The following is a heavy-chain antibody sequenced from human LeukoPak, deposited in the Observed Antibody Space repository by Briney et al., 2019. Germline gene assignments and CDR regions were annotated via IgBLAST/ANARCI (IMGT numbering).Heavy chain of an antibody. CDR1: GYTFTGYY. V-gene: IGHV1-2*02. J-gene: IGHJ4*02. CDR3: ARAPAPRIAVAGTPSGY. Sequence: ASVKVSCKASGYTFTGYYMHWVRQAPGQGLEWMGWINPNSGGTNYAQKFQGRVTMTRDTSISTAYMELSRLRSDDTAVYYCARAPAPRIAVAGTPSGYWGQGTLVTVSS. D-gene: IGHD6-19*01. CDR2: INPNSGGT.